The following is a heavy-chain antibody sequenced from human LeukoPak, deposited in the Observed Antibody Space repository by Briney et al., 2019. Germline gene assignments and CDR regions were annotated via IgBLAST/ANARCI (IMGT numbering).Heavy chain of an antibody. CDR3: AKREGDTYFSWYMDV. CDR1: GFTFSSFA. CDR2: IGSGRTT. V-gene: IGHV3-23*01. J-gene: IGHJ6*03. D-gene: IGHD2-21*01. Sequence: GGSLRLSCAASGFTFSSFAMSWVRQAPGKGLEWVSGIGSGRTTFYADSVKGRFTISRDNSKNTLYLQMNSLRAEDTAIYYCAKREGDTYFSWYMDVWGKGTTVTVSS.